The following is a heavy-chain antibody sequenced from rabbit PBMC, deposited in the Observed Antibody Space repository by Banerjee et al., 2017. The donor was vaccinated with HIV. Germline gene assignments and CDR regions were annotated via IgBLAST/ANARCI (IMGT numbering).Heavy chain of an antibody. Sequence: QLKESGGGLVQPGGSLKLSCKGSGFDFSSYYMSWVRQAPGKGLEWIGYIDPFFGTTYYASWVNGRFTISSHNAQNTLYLQLNSLTVADTATYFCARDPAYASGSGDFGNAAMWGPGTLVTVS. V-gene: IGHV1S7*01. CDR1: GFDFSSYY. CDR2: IDPFFGTT. CDR3: ARDPAYASGSGDFGNAAM. D-gene: IGHD1-1*01. J-gene: IGHJ4*01.